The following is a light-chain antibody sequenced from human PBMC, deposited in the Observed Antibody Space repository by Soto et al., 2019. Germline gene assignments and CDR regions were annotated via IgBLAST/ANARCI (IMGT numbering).Light chain of an antibody. CDR3: QQRSNWLFT. CDR1: QSINRNY. CDR2: GAS. Sequence: EVGLTQSPATLSVSPGERATLSCRASQSINRNYLAWYQQKPGQAPRLLIYGASNRATGIPARFSGSGSGTDFTLTISSLEPEDFAVYYCQQRSNWLFTFGPGTKVDIK. V-gene: IGKV3-11*01. J-gene: IGKJ3*01.